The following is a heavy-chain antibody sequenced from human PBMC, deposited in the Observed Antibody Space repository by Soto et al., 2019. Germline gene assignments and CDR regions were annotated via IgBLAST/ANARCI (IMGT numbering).Heavy chain of an antibody. CDR3: ARGRCIAVAEDY. V-gene: IGHV4-34*01. Sequence: QVQLQQWGAGLLKPSETLSLTCAVYGGSFSGYYWSWIRQPPGKGLEWIGEINHSGSTNYNPSLKSRVTISVDTSKNQFSLKLSSVTAADTAVYYCARGRCIAVAEDYWGQGTLVTVSS. J-gene: IGHJ4*02. D-gene: IGHD6-19*01. CDR1: GGSFSGYY. CDR2: INHSGST.